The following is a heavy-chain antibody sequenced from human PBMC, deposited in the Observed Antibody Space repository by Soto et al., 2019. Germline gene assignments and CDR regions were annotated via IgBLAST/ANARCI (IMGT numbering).Heavy chain of an antibody. CDR1: VYTLTELS. D-gene: IGHD1-26*01. J-gene: IGHJ4*02. CDR2: FDPEDGET. V-gene: IGHV1-24*01. Sequence: GASVTVSCKASVYTLTELSMHWVRQAPGKGLEWMGGFDPEDGETIYAQKFQGRVTMTEDTSTDTAYMEVSSLRSEDTAVYYCATAFRWGELLPRLDFWGQGTLVTVSS. CDR3: ATAFRWGELLPRLDF.